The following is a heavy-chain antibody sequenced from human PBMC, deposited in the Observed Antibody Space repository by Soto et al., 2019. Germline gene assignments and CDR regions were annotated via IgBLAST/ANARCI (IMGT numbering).Heavy chain of an antibody. J-gene: IGHJ4*02. CDR3: ARDPWAGDY. V-gene: IGHV3-66*01. D-gene: IGHD3-16*01. CDR1: GFTVSTKY. Sequence: PGGSLRLSCAASGFTVSTKYMSWVRQAPGKGLEWVSVIYSGGSTFYADSVRGRFTISRDNSKNTVNLQMNSLRAEDTAVYYCARDPWAGDYWGQGTLVTVSS. CDR2: IYSGGST.